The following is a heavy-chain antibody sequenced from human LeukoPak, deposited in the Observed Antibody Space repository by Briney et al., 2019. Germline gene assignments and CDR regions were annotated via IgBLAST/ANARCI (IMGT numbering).Heavy chain of an antibody. CDR3: ARYRKWFGELLSTTDY. J-gene: IGHJ4*02. Sequence: ASVKVSCKASGGTFSSYAISWVRQAPGQGLEWMGWISAYNSNTNYAQKLQGRVTMTTDTSTSTAYMELRSLRSDDTAVYYCARYRKWFGELLSTTDYWGQGTLVTVSS. CDR2: ISAYNSNT. V-gene: IGHV1-18*01. D-gene: IGHD3-10*01. CDR1: GGTFSSYA.